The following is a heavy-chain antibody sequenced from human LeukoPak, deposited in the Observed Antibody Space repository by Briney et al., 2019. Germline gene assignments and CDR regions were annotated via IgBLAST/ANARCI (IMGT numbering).Heavy chain of an antibody. V-gene: IGHV4-39*01. J-gene: IGHJ4*02. CDR2: IYYSGST. CDR1: GGSISSSSYY. CDR3: ARSYPTGCEGSTSCSDLDY. D-gene: IGHD2-2*01. Sequence: PSETLSLTCTVSGGSISSSSYYWGWIRQPPGKGLEWIWSIYYSGSTYYNPSLKSRVTISVDTSKNQFSLKLSSVTAADTAVYYCARSYPTGCEGSTSCSDLDYWGQGTLVTVSS.